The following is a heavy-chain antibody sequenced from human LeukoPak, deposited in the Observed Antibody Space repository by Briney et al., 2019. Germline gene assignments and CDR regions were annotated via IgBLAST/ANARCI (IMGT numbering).Heavy chain of an antibody. Sequence: PGGSLRLSCAASGFTFSSYAISWVRQAPGKGLEWVSAISGSGGSTYYADSVKGRFTISRDNSKNTLYLQMNSLRAEDTAVYYCAKARYYGSGSFFDYWGQRTLVTVCS. V-gene: IGHV3-23*01. D-gene: IGHD3-10*01. CDR2: ISGSGGST. J-gene: IGHJ4*02. CDR3: AKARYYGSGSFFDY. CDR1: GFTFSSYA.